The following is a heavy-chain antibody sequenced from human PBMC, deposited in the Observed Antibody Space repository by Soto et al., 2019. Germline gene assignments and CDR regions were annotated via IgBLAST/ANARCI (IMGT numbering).Heavy chain of an antibody. D-gene: IGHD3-10*01. CDR3: AKDSLLLTSPGTIYYYMDV. CDR1: GFPFSGYA. CDR2: ISGSGGST. J-gene: IGHJ6*03. Sequence: GGSLRLSCAASGFPFSGYALSWVRQAPGKGLEWVSAISGSGGSTYYADSVKGRFTISRDNSKNTLYLQMNSLRAEDTAVYYCAKDSLLLTSPGTIYYYMDVWGKGTAVTVSS. V-gene: IGHV3-23*01.